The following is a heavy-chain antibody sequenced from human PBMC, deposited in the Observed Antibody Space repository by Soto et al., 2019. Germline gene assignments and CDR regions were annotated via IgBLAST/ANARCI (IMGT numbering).Heavy chain of an antibody. CDR1: GYTFTSYT. J-gene: IGHJ5*02. Sequence: SVKVSCKASGYTFTSYTMHWVRQAPGQRLEWMGRINASLGKANYAQKFQGRVTITADKSTSTAYMELSSLRSEDTAVYYCATSSENSSGWYYHWFDPWGQGTLVTVSS. CDR3: ATSSENSSGWYYHWFDP. V-gene: IGHV1-69*02. D-gene: IGHD6-19*01. CDR2: INASLGKA.